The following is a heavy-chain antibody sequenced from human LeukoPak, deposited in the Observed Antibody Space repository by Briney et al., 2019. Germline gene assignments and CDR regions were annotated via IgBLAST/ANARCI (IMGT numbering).Heavy chain of an antibody. D-gene: IGHD3-22*01. Sequence: GSSVKVSCKASGGTFSSHGFSWVRQAPGQGLEWVGGIIPIFGATNYAQKFQGRVTITTDDSTSTGYMELSSLRSGDTAVCYCARRWPHSSGYYLFDYWGQGTLVTVSS. CDR1: GGTFSSHG. CDR3: ARRWPHSSGYYLFDY. J-gene: IGHJ4*02. V-gene: IGHV1-69*05. CDR2: IIPIFGAT.